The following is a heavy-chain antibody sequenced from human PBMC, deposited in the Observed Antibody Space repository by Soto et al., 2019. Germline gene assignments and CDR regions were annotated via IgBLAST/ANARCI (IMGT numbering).Heavy chain of an antibody. CDR1: GFTFSSYG. J-gene: IGHJ6*02. V-gene: IGHV3-30*18. D-gene: IGHD2-2*01. Sequence: QVQLVASGGGVVQPGRSLRLSCAASGFTFSSYGMHWVRQAPGKGLEWVAVISYDGSNKYYADSVKGRFTISRDNSKNTLYLQMNSLRAADTDVYYCAKSSTSLYYDGMDVWGQGTTVTVSS. CDR3: AKSSTSLYYDGMDV. CDR2: ISYDGSNK.